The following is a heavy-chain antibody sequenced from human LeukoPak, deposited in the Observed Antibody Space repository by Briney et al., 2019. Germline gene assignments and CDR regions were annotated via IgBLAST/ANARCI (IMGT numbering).Heavy chain of an antibody. J-gene: IGHJ4*02. D-gene: IGHD1-26*01. CDR1: GFTFSSYA. V-gene: IGHV3-30-3*01. CDR2: ISYDGSNK. Sequence: GGSLRLSCAASGFTFSSYARHWVRQAPGKGLEWVAVISYDGSNKYYADSVKGRFTISRDNSKNTLYLQMNSLRAEDTAVYYCARDEWELLGYFDYWGQGTLVTVSS. CDR3: ARDEWELLGYFDY.